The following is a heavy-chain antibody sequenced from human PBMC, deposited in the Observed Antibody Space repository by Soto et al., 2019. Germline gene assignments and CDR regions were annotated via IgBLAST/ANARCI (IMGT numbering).Heavy chain of an antibody. J-gene: IGHJ4*02. V-gene: IGHV4-59*01. CDR3: ARVYCSGGSCYEGY. D-gene: IGHD2-15*01. CDR1: VGSISGYY. Sequence: PSETLSLTCTVSVGSISGYYWSCIRQPPGKGLEWIGYIYHTGSTNYNPSLKSRVTISLYTSKNQFSLKLSSVTAAATALYYCARVYCSGGSCYEGYWGEGTLVTGSS. CDR2: IYHTGST.